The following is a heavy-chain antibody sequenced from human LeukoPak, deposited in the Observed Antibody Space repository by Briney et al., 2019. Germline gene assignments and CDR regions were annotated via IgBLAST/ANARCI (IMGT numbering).Heavy chain of an antibody. V-gene: IGHV3-7*01. D-gene: IGHD4-17*01. J-gene: IGHJ4*02. CDR1: VFTFSVSW. CDR3: ARGPAYGALDY. Sequence: GGSLRLSCVASVFTFSVSWMTWVRQVPGRGLEWVGNIDPDGNTKNYVDSVKGRFTFSRDNARSSLYLQMNNLRGGDTGVYYCARGPAYGALDYWGQGTLVTVSS. CDR2: IDPDGNTK.